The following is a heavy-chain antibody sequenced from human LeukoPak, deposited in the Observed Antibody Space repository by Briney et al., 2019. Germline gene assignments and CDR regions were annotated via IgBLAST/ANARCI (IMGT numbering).Heavy chain of an antibody. CDR3: ARGRDYYDSSGYYRARIFDY. J-gene: IGHJ4*02. V-gene: IGHV4-34*01. CDR2: INHSGST. Sequence: SETLSLTCAVYGGSFSGYYWSWIRQPPGKGLEWIGEINHSGSTNYNPSLKSRVTISVDTSKNQFSLKLSSVTAADTAVYYCARGRDYYDSSGYYRARIFDYWGQGTLVTVSS. D-gene: IGHD3-22*01. CDR1: GGSFSGYY.